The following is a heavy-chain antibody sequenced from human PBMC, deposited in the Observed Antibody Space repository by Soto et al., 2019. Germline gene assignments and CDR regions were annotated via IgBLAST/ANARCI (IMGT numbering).Heavy chain of an antibody. CDR3: ARSLTEGYCTITGCYTRPLYGMDV. J-gene: IGHJ6*02. CDR1: GYTFSGYY. CDR2: SNPNSGGT. Sequence: ASVKVSCKASGYTFSGYYIHWLRQAPGQGLERMGWSNPNSGGTNYAQKFQGRVTATRDTPTSTAYMELSRLTSDDTAVYYCARSLTEGYCTITGCYTRPLYGMDVWGQGTTVTVSS. D-gene: IGHD2-2*02. V-gene: IGHV1-2*02.